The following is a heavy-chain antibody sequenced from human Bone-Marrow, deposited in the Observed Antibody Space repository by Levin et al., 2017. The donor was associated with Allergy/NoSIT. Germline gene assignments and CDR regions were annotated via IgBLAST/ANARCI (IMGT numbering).Heavy chain of an antibody. D-gene: IGHD3-22*01. CDR2: IGGSDGST. CDR1: GFTFSLYP. Sequence: GGSLRLSCAASGFTFSLYPMTWVRQAPGKGLEWVSGIGGSDGSTYHADSVKGRFDISRDNYKNTVDLQMSSLRVEDTAVYFCAKVRHFHDSSGYHRFFDYWGQGIRVTVSS. V-gene: IGHV3-23*01. CDR3: AKVRHFHDSSGYHRFFDY. J-gene: IGHJ4*02.